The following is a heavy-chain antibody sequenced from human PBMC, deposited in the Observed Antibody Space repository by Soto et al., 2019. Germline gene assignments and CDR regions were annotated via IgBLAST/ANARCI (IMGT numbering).Heavy chain of an antibody. D-gene: IGHD5-12*01. CDR2: ISSKGGST. CDR3: ARGRGYSGYVPYYYYYYMDV. V-gene: IGHV3-64*01. Sequence: SGGSLRLSCAASGFTFSSYAMHWVRQAPGKGLEYVSAISSKGGSTYYANSVKGRFTISRDNSKNTLYLQMGSLRAEDMAVYYCARGRGYSGYVPYYYYYYMDVWGKGTTVTVSS. CDR1: GFTFSSYA. J-gene: IGHJ6*03.